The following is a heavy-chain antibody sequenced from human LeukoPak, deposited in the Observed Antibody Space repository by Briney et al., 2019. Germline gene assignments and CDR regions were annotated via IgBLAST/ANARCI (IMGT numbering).Heavy chain of an antibody. CDR2: INPNNGDT. D-gene: IGHD2-21*01. V-gene: IGHV1-2*02. CDR1: GYTFTAQY. J-gene: IGHJ4*02. CDR3: ASYPRNIPTPPFDY. Sequence: ASVKVSCKASGYTFTAQYMHWVRQAPGQGLELMGWINPNNGDTKCAQRFLGRVTMTRDTSTATAYMELSSLRSDDTAVYFCASYPRNIPTPPFDYWGQGTLVTVSS.